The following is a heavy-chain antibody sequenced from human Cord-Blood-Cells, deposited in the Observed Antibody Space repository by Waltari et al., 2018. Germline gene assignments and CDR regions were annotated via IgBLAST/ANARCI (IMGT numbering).Heavy chain of an antibody. Sequence: QVQLQESGPGLVKPSETLSLTCTVSGGSISSYYWSWIRQPPGKGLEWIGYIYYSGSTNYNPSLKSRVTISVDTSKNQFSLKLSSVIAADTAVYYCARVRSGYDEKYLDYWGQGTLVTVSS. CDR3: ARVRSGYDEKYLDY. CDR1: GGSISSYY. D-gene: IGHD5-12*01. V-gene: IGHV4-59*01. CDR2: IYYSGST. J-gene: IGHJ4*02.